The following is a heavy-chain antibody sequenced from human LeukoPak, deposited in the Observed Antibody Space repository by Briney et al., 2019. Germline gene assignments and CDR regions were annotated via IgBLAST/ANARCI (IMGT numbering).Heavy chain of an antibody. Sequence: GGSLRLSCAASGFTFSSYAMSWVRQAPGKGLEWVSAISGSGGSTYYADSVKGRFTISRDNSKNTLYLQMNSLRAEDTAVYYCAKGGVLLWFGESHYMDVWGKGTTVTAPS. D-gene: IGHD3-10*01. J-gene: IGHJ6*03. CDR1: GFTFSSYA. CDR2: ISGSGGST. CDR3: AKGGVLLWFGESHYMDV. V-gene: IGHV3-23*01.